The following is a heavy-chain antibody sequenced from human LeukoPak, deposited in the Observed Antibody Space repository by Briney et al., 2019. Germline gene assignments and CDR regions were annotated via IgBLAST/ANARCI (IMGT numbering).Heavy chain of an antibody. Sequence: SQTLSLTCAVSGGSISSGGYSWSWIRQPPGKGLEWIGYIYHSGSTYYNPSLKSRVTISVDRSKNQFSLKLSSVTAADTAVYYCARTTYSYVDFWGQGTLVTVSS. D-gene: IGHD4-11*01. CDR1: GGSISSGGYS. CDR2: IYHSGST. V-gene: IGHV4-30-2*01. J-gene: IGHJ4*02. CDR3: ARTTYSYVDF.